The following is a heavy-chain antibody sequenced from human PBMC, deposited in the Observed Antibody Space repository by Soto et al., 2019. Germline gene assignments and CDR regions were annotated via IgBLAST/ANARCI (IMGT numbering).Heavy chain of an antibody. CDR2: ISSISSTI. J-gene: IGHJ5*02. Sequence: EVQLVESGGGWLQPGGPRRLSCAASGFTFISYAMNGFAQAPGKGLEGVSYISSISSTIYYADSVKGRFTISRDNAKNSLYLQMNSLRDEDTAVYYCAREGGNLNWFDPWGQGTLVTVSS. CDR1: GFTFISYA. D-gene: IGHD1-26*01. CDR3: AREGGNLNWFDP. V-gene: IGHV3-48*02.